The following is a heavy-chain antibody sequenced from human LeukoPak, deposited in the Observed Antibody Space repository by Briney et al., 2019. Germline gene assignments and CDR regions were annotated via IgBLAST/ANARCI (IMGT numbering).Heavy chain of an antibody. J-gene: IGHJ4*02. CDR3: AKGGAGLFDY. D-gene: IGHD2-15*01. CDR1: GFTFRSYG. V-gene: IGHV3-23*01. CDR2: ISGSGGRT. Sequence: PGGSLRLSCAASGFTFRSYGMSWVRQAPGRGLEWVSVISGSGGRTDYADSVQGRFTVSRDNSKNTLYLQMDSLRAEDTAVYYCAKGGAGLFDYWGQGTLVTVSS.